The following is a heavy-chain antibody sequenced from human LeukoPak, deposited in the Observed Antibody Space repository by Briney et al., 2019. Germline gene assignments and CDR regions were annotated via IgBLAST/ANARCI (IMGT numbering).Heavy chain of an antibody. V-gene: IGHV1-18*01. J-gene: IGHJ4*02. CDR3: ARDLLGAVAGKRGFDY. D-gene: IGHD6-19*01. CDR2: ISAYNGNT. CDR1: GYTFTSYG. Sequence: GASVKVSCKASGYTFTSYGISWVRQAPGQGLEWMGWISAYNGNTNYAQKLQGRVTMTTDTSTSTAYMELRSLRSVDTAVYYCARDLLGAVAGKRGFDYWGQGTLVTVSS.